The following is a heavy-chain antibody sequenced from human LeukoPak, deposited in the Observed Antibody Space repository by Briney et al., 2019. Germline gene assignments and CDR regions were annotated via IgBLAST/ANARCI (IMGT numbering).Heavy chain of an antibody. CDR1: GYTFTSYD. J-gene: IGHJ5*02. V-gene: IGHV1-8*01. CDR3: ARGMVAAEGNWFGP. D-gene: IGHD2-15*01. Sequence: GASVKVSCKASGYTFTSYDINWVRQATGQGLEWMGWMNPNSGNTGYAQKFQGRVTMTRNTSISTAYMELSSLRSEDTAVYYCARGMVAAEGNWFGPWGQGTLVTVSS. CDR2: MNPNSGNT.